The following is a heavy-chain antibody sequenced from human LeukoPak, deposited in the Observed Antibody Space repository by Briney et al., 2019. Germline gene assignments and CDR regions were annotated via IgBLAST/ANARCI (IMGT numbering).Heavy chain of an antibody. Sequence: SETLSLTCIVSAYSISSGYYWGWIRQPPGKGLEWIGSIYYSGNTYYSPSLKSRVTISVDTSKNQFSLKLSSVTAADTAVYYRARQSTVEKKRVTMIVVALPGPIDSWGREPWSPSPQ. J-gene: IGHJ4*02. V-gene: IGHV4-38-2*02. D-gene: IGHD3-22*01. CDR2: IYYSGNT. CDR3: ARQSTVEKKRVTMIVVALPGPIDS. CDR1: AYSISSGYY.